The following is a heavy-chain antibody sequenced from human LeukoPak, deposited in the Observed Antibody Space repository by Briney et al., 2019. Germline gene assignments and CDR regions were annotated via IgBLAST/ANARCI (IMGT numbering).Heavy chain of an antibody. Sequence: GGSLRLSCAASGFTFTNYWMCWVRQAPGKGLELVANIKQDRSEKYYVDSVKGRFTISRDNAKNSLYLQMNSLRAEDTAVYYCAELGITMIGGVWGKGTTVTISS. V-gene: IGHV3-7*01. CDR3: AELGITMIGGV. CDR2: IKQDRSEK. CDR1: GFTFTNYW. D-gene: IGHD3-10*02. J-gene: IGHJ6*04.